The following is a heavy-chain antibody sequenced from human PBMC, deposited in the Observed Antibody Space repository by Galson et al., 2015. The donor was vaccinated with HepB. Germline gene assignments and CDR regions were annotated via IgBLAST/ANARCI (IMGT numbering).Heavy chain of an antibody. V-gene: IGHV4-59*08. CDR1: GGSISSYY. Sequence: ETLSLTCTVSGGSISSYYWSWIRQPPGKGLEWIGYIYYSGSTNYNPSLKSRVTISVDTSKNQFSLKLSSVTAADTAVYYCASYDFWSGYCSNWGQGTLVTVSS. D-gene: IGHD3-3*01. CDR2: IYYSGST. CDR3: ASYDFWSGYCSN. J-gene: IGHJ4*02.